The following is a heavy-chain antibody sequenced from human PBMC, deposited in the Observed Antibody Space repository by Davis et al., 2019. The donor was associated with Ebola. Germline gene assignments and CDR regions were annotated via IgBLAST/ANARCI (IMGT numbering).Heavy chain of an antibody. CDR2: ISYDGSNK. D-gene: IGHD3-3*01. CDR3: ARADYDFWSGYYMWADGMDV. J-gene: IGHJ6*02. CDR1: GFTFSSYS. Sequence: GESLKISCAASGFTFSSYSMNWVRQAPGKGLEWVAVISYDGSNKYYADSVKGRFTISRDNSKNTLYLQMNSLRAEDTAVYYCARADYDFWSGYYMWADGMDVWGQGTTVTVSS. V-gene: IGHV3-30*03.